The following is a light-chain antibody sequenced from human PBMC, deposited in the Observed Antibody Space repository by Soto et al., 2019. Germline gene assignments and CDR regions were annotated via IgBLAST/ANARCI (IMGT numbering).Light chain of an antibody. CDR2: DAS. CDR1: QSVGTK. CDR3: QQFAGWPLT. J-gene: IGKJ4*01. V-gene: IGKV3-15*01. Sequence: ETVLTQSPATLSVSPGERATLSCRASQSVGTKLVWYQQKPGQAPRLLMYDASTRATDIPARFSGSGSGIEFTLTISSLQSEDFAVYYCQQFAGWPLTFGGGTEVEIK.